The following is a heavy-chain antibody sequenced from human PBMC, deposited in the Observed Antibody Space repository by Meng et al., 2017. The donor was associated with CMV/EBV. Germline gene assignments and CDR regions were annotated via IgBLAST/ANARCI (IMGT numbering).Heavy chain of an antibody. CDR1: GFTFSSYW. J-gene: IGHJ6*02. V-gene: IGHV3-7*01. D-gene: IGHD2-2*02. Sequence: GGSLRLSCAASGFTFSSYWMSWVRQAPGKGLEWVANIKQDGSEKYYVDSVKGRFTISGDNAKNTPYLKINSLRAEDTAVYYCAREDCSSTICYTGYYGMDVWGQGTTVTVSS. CDR3: AREDCSSTICYTGYYGMDV. CDR2: IKQDGSEK.